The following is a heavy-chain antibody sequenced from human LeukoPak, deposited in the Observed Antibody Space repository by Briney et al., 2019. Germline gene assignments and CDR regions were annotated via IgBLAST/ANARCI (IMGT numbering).Heavy chain of an antibody. V-gene: IGHV4-61*02. CDR3: ARHEPGGPDAFDI. J-gene: IGHJ3*02. CDR1: GGSISSGSYY. Sequence: PSQTLSLTCTVSGGSISSGSYYWSWIRQPAGKGLEWIGRIYTSGSTNYNPSLKSRVTISVDTSKNQFSLKLSSVTAADTAVYYCARHEPGGPDAFDIWGQGTMVTVSS. D-gene: IGHD3-10*01. CDR2: IYTSGST.